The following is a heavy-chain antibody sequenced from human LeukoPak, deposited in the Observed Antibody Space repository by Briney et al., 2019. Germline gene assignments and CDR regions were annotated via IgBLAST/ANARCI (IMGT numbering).Heavy chain of an antibody. CDR2: IYPGDSDT. CDR1: GYSFTSYW. CDR3: GRGYSYGLQNFDY. D-gene: IGHD5-18*01. J-gene: IGHJ4*02. V-gene: IGHV5-51*03. Sequence: KPRESLKISCKGSGYSFTSYWIGWVRQMPGKGLEWMGIIYPGDSDTRYSPSFQGQVTISADKSISTAYLQWSSLQASDTAMYYCGRGYSYGLQNFDYWGQGTLVTVSS.